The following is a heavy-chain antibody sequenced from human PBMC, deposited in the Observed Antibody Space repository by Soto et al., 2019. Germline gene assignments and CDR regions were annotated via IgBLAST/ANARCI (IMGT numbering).Heavy chain of an antibody. V-gene: IGHV4-39*01. D-gene: IGHD3-22*01. J-gene: IGHJ4*02. Sequence: QLQLQESGPGLVKPSETLSLTCTVSGGSISTSSYYWGWIRQPPGKGLEWIGSIYYSGSTYYNPSLKSRVTISGDTSKNPFPLKLGTVTAADTAVYYCARDYDGSGDYWGQGTLVTVSS. CDR2: IYYSGST. CDR1: GGSISTSSYY. CDR3: ARDYDGSGDY.